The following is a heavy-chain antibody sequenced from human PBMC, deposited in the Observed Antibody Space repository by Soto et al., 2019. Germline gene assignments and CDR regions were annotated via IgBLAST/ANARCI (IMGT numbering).Heavy chain of an antibody. CDR1: GYTLTELS. D-gene: IGHD1-7*01. CDR2: FDPEDGET. CDR3: ATDLVAGTTSPYYYYGMDV. Sequence: ASVKVSCKVSGYTLTELSMHWVRQAPGKGLEWMGGFDPEDGETIYAQKFQGRVTMTEDTSTDTAHMELSSLRSEDTAVYYCATDLVAGTTSPYYYYGMDVWGQGTTVTVSS. V-gene: IGHV1-24*01. J-gene: IGHJ6*02.